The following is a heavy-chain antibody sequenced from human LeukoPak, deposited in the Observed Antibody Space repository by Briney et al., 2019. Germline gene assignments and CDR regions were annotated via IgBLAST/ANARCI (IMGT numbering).Heavy chain of an antibody. Sequence: GGSLRLSCAASGFTFTNYWMSWVRQAPGKGLELVANIKQDRSEKYYVDSVKGRFTISRDNAKNSLYLQMNSLRAEDTALYYCARGRPPADYWGQGTLVTVSS. V-gene: IGHV3-7*03. J-gene: IGHJ4*02. CDR1: GFTFTNYW. CDR2: IKQDRSEK. CDR3: ARGRPPADY.